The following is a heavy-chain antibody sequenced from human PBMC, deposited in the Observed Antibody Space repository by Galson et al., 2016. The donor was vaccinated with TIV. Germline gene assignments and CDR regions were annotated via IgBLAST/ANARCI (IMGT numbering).Heavy chain of an antibody. CDR3: ARATNYYDNWFDP. J-gene: IGHJ5*02. CDR2: ILPIFGAA. D-gene: IGHD3-10*01. V-gene: IGHV1-69*13. CDR1: GGTFNIYA. Sequence: SVKVSCKASGGTFNIYAISWVRQAPGQGLEWMGGILPIFGAATYAQKFQGRVTITADESTNTAYMELSSLKSEDTAVYYCARATNYYDNWFDPWGQGTLVTVSS.